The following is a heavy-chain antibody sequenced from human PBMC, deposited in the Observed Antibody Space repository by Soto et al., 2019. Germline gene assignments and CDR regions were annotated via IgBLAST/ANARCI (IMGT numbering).Heavy chain of an antibody. J-gene: IGHJ5*02. Sequence: ASVKVSCKVSGYTLTELSMHWVRQAPGKGLEWMGGFDPEDGETIYAQKFQGRVTMTEDTSTDTAYMELSSLRSEDTAAYYCATEGDSSGYYNWFDPWGQGTLVTVSS. V-gene: IGHV1-24*01. D-gene: IGHD3-22*01. CDR3: ATEGDSSGYYNWFDP. CDR1: GYTLTELS. CDR2: FDPEDGET.